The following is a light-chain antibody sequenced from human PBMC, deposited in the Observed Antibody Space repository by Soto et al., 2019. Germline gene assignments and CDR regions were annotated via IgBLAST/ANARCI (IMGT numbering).Light chain of an antibody. CDR3: HQYGMSPQT. J-gene: IGKJ1*01. V-gene: IGKV3-20*01. CDR1: QSVSDTH. CDR2: DAS. Sequence: EIVLRQSPGTLSLSPGESSTLSCRASQSVSDTHVAWYQQRPGQAPRLLIYDASRRDIGVPDRFSGSGSGTDFTLTISGLEPEDFAVYFCHQYGMSPQTFGQGTKVDTK.